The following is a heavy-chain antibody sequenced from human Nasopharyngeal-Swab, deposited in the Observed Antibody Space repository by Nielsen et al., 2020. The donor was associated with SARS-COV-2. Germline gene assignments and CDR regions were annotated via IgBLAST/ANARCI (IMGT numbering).Heavy chain of an antibody. V-gene: IGHV3-33*01. CDR3: ARGELLWFGADY. D-gene: IGHD3-10*01. CDR2: IWYDGSNK. J-gene: IGHJ4*02. CDR1: GFTFSSYG. Sequence: GESLKISCAASGFTFSSYGMHWVRQAPGKGLEWVALIWYDGSNKYYADSVKGRFTTSRDNSKNTLYLQMNSLRAEDTAVYYCARGELLWFGADYWGQGTLVPVSS.